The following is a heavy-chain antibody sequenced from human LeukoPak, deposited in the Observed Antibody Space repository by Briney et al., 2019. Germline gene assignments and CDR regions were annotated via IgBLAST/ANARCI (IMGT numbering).Heavy chain of an antibody. CDR2: IYPADSDT. CDR3: ARGHEYGDYAVDY. D-gene: IGHD4-17*01. Sequence: GESLKISCKGSGYSFPIYWIGWVRQVPGKGLEWMGIIYPADSDTRYSPSFQGQVIILVDKSSSTAYLQWSSLKASDTAMYYCARGHEYGDYAVDYWGQGTLVTVSS. V-gene: IGHV5-51*01. J-gene: IGHJ4*02. CDR1: GYSFPIYW.